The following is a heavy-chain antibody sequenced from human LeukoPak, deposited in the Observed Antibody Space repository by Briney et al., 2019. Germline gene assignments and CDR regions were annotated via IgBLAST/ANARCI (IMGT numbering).Heavy chain of an antibody. D-gene: IGHD6-6*01. CDR1: GGTFSSYA. Sequence: GASVKVSCKASGGTFSSYAISWVRQAPGQGLEWMGGIIPIFGTANYAQKFQGRVTITTDESTSTAYMELSSLRSEDTAVYYCARLIAARREDYYYYMDVWGKGTTVTVSS. CDR3: ARLIAARREDYYYYMDV. V-gene: IGHV1-69*05. J-gene: IGHJ6*03. CDR2: IIPIFGTA.